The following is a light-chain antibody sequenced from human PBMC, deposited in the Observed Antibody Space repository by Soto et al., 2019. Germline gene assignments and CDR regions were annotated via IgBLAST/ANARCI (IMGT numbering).Light chain of an antibody. V-gene: IGKV3-20*01. J-gene: IGKJ1*01. CDR2: GAS. Sequence: IDLTQSPGTLSLPPGDRATLSCRASLSLSNSVLAWYQQKPGQAPRLLIYGASKRATGVPDRFSGRGSGTDFTLTISRLEPEDFAVYYCQQYNYWPRTFGPGTKVDIK. CDR3: QQYNYWPRT. CDR1: LSLSNSV.